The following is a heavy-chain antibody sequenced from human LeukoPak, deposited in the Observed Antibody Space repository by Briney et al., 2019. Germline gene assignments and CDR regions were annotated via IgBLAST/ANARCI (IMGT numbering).Heavy chain of an antibody. V-gene: IGHV3-23*01. CDR3: AKDTAMVWTSDY. J-gene: IGHJ4*02. CDR1: GFTFSSYA. Sequence: GGSLRLSCAASGFTFSSYAMSWVRQAQGKGLEWVSAISGSGGSTYYADSVKGRFTISRDNSKNTLYLQMNSLRAEDTAVYYCAKDTAMVWTSDYWGQGTLVTVSS. D-gene: IGHD5-18*01. CDR2: ISGSGGST.